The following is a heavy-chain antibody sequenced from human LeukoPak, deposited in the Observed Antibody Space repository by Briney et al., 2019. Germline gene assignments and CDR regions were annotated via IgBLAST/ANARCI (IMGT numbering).Heavy chain of an antibody. CDR3: ARITDLTIFGVVLISGFFDY. Sequence: ASVKVSCKASGYTFTGYYMHWVRQAPGQGLEWMGWINPNSGATNYTQSFQGRVTMTRDTSISTAYMELSRLRSDDTAVYYCARITDLTIFGVVLISGFFDYWGQGTLVTVSS. J-gene: IGHJ4*02. CDR2: INPNSGAT. V-gene: IGHV1-2*02. CDR1: GYTFTGYY. D-gene: IGHD3-3*01.